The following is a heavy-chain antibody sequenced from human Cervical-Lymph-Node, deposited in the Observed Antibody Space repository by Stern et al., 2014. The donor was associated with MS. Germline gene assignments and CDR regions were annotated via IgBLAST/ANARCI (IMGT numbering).Heavy chain of an antibody. CDR2: IDHSGNT. CDR1: GGSISSSHW. J-gene: IGHJ4*02. Sequence: QVQLQESGPGLVKPSGPLSLTCAVSGGSISSSHWWSWVRQPPGEGLEWIGGIDHSGNTNYNPSLKSRVTISIDNSRRQSSLNLTSGTAADAAVYYCARVYSIGWGNRRYHFDYWGQGTLVTVSS. CDR3: ARVYSIGWGNRRYHFDY. D-gene: IGHD6-19*01. V-gene: IGHV4-4*02.